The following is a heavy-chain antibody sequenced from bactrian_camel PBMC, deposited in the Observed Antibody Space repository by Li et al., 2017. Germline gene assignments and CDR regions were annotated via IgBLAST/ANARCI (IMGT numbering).Heavy chain of an antibody. J-gene: IGHJ7*01. CDR1: EYMHC. Sequence: HVQLVESGGGSVQAGGALRLSCASSEYMHCKGWFRQAPGKEREGVASINGHVATNYADSVKGRFTISKDKNTLYLQMNSLKPEDTGTYYCAADLSEVAATYCDGGPHMTFYGMDYWGRGTQVTVS. V-gene: IGHV3S53*01. D-gene: IGHD1*01. CDR2: INGHVAT.